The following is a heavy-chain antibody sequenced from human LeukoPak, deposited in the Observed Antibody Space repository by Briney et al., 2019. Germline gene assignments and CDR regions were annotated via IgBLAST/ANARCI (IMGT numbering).Heavy chain of an antibody. D-gene: IGHD4-11*01. V-gene: IGHV3-23*01. J-gene: IGHJ4*02. CDR1: GFTFGSYA. Sequence: GGSLRLSCAASGFTFGSYAMSWVRQAPGKGLEWVSAISGSGGSTYYADSVKGRFTISRDNSKNTLYVQMNSLRTDDAAVYYCAKSKSPYPMDYIFDFWGQGTLVTVSS. CDR2: ISGSGGST. CDR3: AKSKSPYPMDYIFDF.